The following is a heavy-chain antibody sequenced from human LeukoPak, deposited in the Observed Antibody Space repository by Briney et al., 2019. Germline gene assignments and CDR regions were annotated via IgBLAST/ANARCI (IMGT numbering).Heavy chain of an antibody. Sequence: ASVKVSCKASGYTFTSYDINWVRQATGQGLEWMGWMNPNSGNTGYAQKFQGRVTITRNTSISTAYMELSSLRSEDTAVYYCARDRVGGDLPYYYYYMDVWGKGTTVTVSS. CDR1: GYTFTSYD. J-gene: IGHJ6*03. CDR2: MNPNSGNT. CDR3: ARDRVGGDLPYYYYYMDV. V-gene: IGHV1-8*03. D-gene: IGHD3-3*01.